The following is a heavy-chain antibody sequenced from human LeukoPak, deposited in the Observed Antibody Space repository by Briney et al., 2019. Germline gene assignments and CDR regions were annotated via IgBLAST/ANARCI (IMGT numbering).Heavy chain of an antibody. Sequence: SVKVSCKASGFTFTSSAVQWVRQARGQRLEWIGWIVVGSGNTNYAQKFQERVTITRDMSTSTAYMELSSLRSEDTAVYYRAAGLGIAAAEDYWGQGTLVTVSS. V-gene: IGHV1-58*01. D-gene: IGHD6-13*01. CDR3: AAGLGIAAAEDY. CDR2: IVVGSGNT. CDR1: GFTFTSSA. J-gene: IGHJ4*02.